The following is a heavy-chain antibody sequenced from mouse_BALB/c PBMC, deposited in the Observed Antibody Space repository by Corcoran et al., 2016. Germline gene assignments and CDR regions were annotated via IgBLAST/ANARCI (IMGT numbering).Heavy chain of an antibody. CDR1: GYTFTSYW. CDR2: INPSTGYT. D-gene: IGHD1-1*01. CDR3: ASFTTVTY. Sequence: QVQLQQSGAELAKPGASVKMSCKASGYTFTSYWMNWVKQRPGQGLEWIGYINPSTGYTEYNQKFKDNATLTADKSSSTAYMQLSSQTSADSAVYYCASFTTVTYWGQGTLVTVSA. V-gene: IGHV1-7*01. J-gene: IGHJ3*01.